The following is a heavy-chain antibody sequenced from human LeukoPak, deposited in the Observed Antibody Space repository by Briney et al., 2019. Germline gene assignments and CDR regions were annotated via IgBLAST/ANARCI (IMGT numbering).Heavy chain of an antibody. CDR3: ARDRYYGSGFSPGDC. Sequence: GGSLRLSCAASGFTFSSYSMNWVRQAPGKGLEWVSYISSSGSSIYYADSVKGRFTISRDNAKNSLYLQMYSLRAEDTAVYYCARDRYYGSGFSPGDCWGQGTLVTVSS. V-gene: IGHV3-48*04. J-gene: IGHJ4*02. CDR2: ISSSGSSI. D-gene: IGHD3-10*01. CDR1: GFTFSSYS.